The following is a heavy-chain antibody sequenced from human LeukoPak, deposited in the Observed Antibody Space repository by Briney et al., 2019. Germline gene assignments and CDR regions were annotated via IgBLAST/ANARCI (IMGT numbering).Heavy chain of an antibody. D-gene: IGHD5-18*01. J-gene: IGHJ3*01. CDR1: GYTFIAHY. V-gene: IGHV1-2*04. Sequence: ASVKVSCKAPGYTFIAHYLHWVRQAPGQGLEWMGWINPNSGDTKYAQKFQGWVTMARDTSISTAYMELSRLKSDDTAVYYCARGGGWGDTDAFFFWGQGTMVTVSS. CDR2: INPNSGDT. CDR3: ARGGGWGDTDAFFF.